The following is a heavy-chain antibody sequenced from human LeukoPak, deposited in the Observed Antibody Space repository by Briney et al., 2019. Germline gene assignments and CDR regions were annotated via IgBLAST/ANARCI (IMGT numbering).Heavy chain of an antibody. CDR1: GFTFSSYA. CDR3: AKDMRFDWTPYYFDY. J-gene: IGHJ4*02. Sequence: GGSLRLSCAASGFTFSSYAMSWVRQAPGKGLEWVSAISGSGGSTYYADSVRGRFTISRDDSKNTLYLQMNSLRAEDTAVYYCAKDMRFDWTPYYFDYWGQGTLVTVSS. D-gene: IGHD3-9*01. V-gene: IGHV3-23*01. CDR2: ISGSGGST.